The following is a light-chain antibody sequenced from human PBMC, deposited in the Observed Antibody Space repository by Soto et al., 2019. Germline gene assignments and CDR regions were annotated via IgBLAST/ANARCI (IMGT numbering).Light chain of an antibody. CDR1: SGHSSYA. CDR3: QTWGTGIAV. Sequence: QPVLTQSPSASASLGASVKLTCTLSSGHSSYAIAWHQQQPEKGPRYLMKLNSDGCHSKGDGIPDRFSGSSSGAERYLTISSLQSEDEADCYCQTWGTGIAVFGGGTQLTVL. V-gene: IGLV4-69*01. J-gene: IGLJ7*01. CDR2: LNSDGCH.